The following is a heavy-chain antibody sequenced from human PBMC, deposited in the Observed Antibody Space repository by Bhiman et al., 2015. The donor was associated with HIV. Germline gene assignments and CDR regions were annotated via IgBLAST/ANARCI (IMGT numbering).Heavy chain of an antibody. J-gene: IGHJ6*02. V-gene: IGHV3-33*01. D-gene: IGHD3-10*01. CDR1: GFTFSSFG. Sequence: QVQLVESGGGVVQPGRSLRLSCAASGFTFSSFGMHWVRQAPGKGLEWVAVIWFDGSYKNYADSVKGRFTISRDNAKNSLYLQMNSLRAEDTGVYNCARDQAREVNGMDVWGQGTTVTVSS. CDR2: IWFDGSYK. CDR3: ARDQAREVNGMDV.